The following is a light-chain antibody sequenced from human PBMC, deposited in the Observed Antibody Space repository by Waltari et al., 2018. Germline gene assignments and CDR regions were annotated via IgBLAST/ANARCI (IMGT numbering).Light chain of an antibody. Sequence: QSALTQPPSASGSPGQSVTISCTGTSSYIGLNNYVSWYQQHPGKAPKLIIYEFSNRPSGVPDRFSGSKSGNTASLTVSGLQPEDEADYYCTSNAGTTGVFGSGTKVTVL. J-gene: IGLJ1*01. CDR2: EFS. V-gene: IGLV2-8*01. CDR1: SSYIGLNNY. CDR3: TSNAGTTGV.